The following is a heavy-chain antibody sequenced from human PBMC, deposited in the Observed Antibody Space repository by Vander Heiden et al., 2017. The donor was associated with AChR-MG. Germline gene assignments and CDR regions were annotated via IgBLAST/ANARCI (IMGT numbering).Heavy chain of an antibody. Sequence: QVQLVASGGGVVQPGRSLRLSCAASGFPFRTYAMHWVRQAPGKGLEWVAFLSYDGSNKYYADSVKGRFTISRDNSKNTLFLQMNSLRSEDTAVFYCAREIAYGDFSFDYWGQGTLVTVSS. D-gene: IGHD4-17*01. CDR1: GFPFRTYA. CDR3: AREIAYGDFSFDY. J-gene: IGHJ4*02. CDR2: LSYDGSNK. V-gene: IGHV3-30-3*01.